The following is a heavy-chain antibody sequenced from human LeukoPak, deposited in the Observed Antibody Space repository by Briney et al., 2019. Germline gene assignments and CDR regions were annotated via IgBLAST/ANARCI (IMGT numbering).Heavy chain of an antibody. CDR1: GGSISSSSYY. J-gene: IGHJ4*02. CDR3: ARADKYEPGDY. CDR2: IYTSGST. V-gene: IGHV4-39*07. D-gene: IGHD1-14*01. Sequence: SETLSLTCTVSGGSISSSSYYWGWIRQPPGKGLEWIGRIYTSGSTNYNPSLKSRVTISVNTSKNQFSLKLSSVTAADTAVYYCARADKYEPGDYWGQGTLVTVSS.